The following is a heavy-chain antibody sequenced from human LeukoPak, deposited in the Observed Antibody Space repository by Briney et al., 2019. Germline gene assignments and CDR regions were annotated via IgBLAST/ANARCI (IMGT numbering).Heavy chain of an antibody. Sequence: GGSLRLSCAASGFTFSSYAMTWVRQAPGKGLEWVSAISGSGGSTYYADSVKGRFTISRDNSKNTLFLQMNSLRAEDTAVYYCAKRRGLELLYFYYMDVWGKGTTVTVSS. CDR2: ISGSGGST. CDR3: AKRRGLELLYFYYMDV. J-gene: IGHJ6*03. D-gene: IGHD1-7*01. CDR1: GFTFSSYA. V-gene: IGHV3-23*01.